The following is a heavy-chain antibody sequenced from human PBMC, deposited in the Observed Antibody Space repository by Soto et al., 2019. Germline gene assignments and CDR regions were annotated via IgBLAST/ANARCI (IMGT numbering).Heavy chain of an antibody. J-gene: IGHJ6*02. D-gene: IGHD2-15*01. CDR3: ARSQGGSSSLDIYYYYYYGMDV. Sequence: AASVKVSCKAAGGAFSSYAISWVRQAPGQGLEWMGGIIPIFGTAKYAQKFQGRVTITADESTSTGYMELSSLRSEDTAVYYCARSQGGSSSLDIYYYYYYGMDVWGQGTTVTVSS. CDR2: IIPIFGTA. V-gene: IGHV1-69*13. CDR1: GGAFSSYA.